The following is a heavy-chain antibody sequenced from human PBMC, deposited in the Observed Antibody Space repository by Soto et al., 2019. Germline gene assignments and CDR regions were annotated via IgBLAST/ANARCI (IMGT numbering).Heavy chain of an antibody. CDR2: VYHTGAT. CDR1: GSSISSSY. CDR3: ARGGNRYSNVASGVGGFDF. Sequence: PXETLSLTCTVSGSSISSSYWSWIRQSPEMGLEWIAYVYHTGATNYNPSLKSRVTISLDTSKGQFSLNLTSLTTADTAVYFCARGGNRYSNVASGVGGFDFWGQGSLVTVS. V-gene: IGHV4-59*01. J-gene: IGHJ4*02. D-gene: IGHD5-12*01.